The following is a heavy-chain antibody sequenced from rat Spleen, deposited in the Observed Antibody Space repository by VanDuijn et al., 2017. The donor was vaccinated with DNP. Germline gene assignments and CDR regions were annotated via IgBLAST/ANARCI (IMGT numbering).Heavy chain of an antibody. CDR1: GFTFSDCN. V-gene: IGHV5S10*01. J-gene: IGHJ2*01. Sequence: EVQLVESGGGLIQPGRSLKLSCAASGFTFSDCNMAWVRQAPKKGLEWVATIIYDGSRTFYRDSVKGRFTISRDNAKRTLYLQMDSLRSEDTATYYCARHVLADYPPDYWGQGVMVTVSS. CDR2: IIYDGSRT. D-gene: IGHD1-6*01. CDR3: ARHVLADYPPDY.